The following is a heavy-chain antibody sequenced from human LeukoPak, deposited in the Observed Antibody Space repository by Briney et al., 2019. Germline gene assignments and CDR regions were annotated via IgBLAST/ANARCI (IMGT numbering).Heavy chain of an antibody. J-gene: IGHJ4*02. V-gene: IGHV4-59*01. Sequence: SETLSLTCSVSGDSITLYYWSWIRQLPGKGLEWIGYIYYSGSTDSNPSLKSRITMSVDTSKNQFSLKLTSVTAADTAVYYCARGLGQFDCWGQGTLVTVSS. CDR2: IYYSGST. CDR1: GDSITLYY. CDR3: ARGLGQFDC.